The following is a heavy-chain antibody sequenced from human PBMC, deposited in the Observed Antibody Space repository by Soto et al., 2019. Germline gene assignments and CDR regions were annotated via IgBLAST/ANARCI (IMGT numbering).Heavy chain of an antibody. CDR3: AKRGSSGWYMDEQFDY. V-gene: IGHV3-23*01. D-gene: IGHD6-19*01. CDR1: GFTFSSYA. J-gene: IGHJ4*02. Sequence: GGSLRLSCAASGFTFSSYAMSWVRQAPGKGLEWVSAISGSGGSTYYADSVKGRFTISRDNSKNTLYLQMNSLRAEDTAVYYCAKRGSSGWYMDEQFDYWGQGTLVTVSS. CDR2: ISGSGGST.